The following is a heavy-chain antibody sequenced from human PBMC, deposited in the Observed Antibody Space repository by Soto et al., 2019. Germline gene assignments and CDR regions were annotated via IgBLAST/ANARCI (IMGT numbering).Heavy chain of an antibody. Sequence: EVQLVESGGGLVRPGGSLRLSCSASGFAFRDSTMHCVRQAPGRGLEQLGTSTYTGDTPYYADSVKGRFTISRDNSQSTLYLQMSSLRPEDTGVYFCVKDYSHGRFPDYWGQGTLVTVSS. CDR2: STYTGDTP. CDR1: GFAFRDST. J-gene: IGHJ4*02. V-gene: IGHV3-64D*06. D-gene: IGHD1-26*01. CDR3: VKDYSHGRFPDY.